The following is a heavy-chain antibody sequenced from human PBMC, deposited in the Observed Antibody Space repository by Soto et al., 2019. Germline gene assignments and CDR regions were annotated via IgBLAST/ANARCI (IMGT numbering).Heavy chain of an antibody. D-gene: IGHD3-10*01. CDR1: GGSISSGDYY. CDR2: IYYSGST. CDR3: ARGVSHSPIGYYGSGTPNWFDP. V-gene: IGHV4-30-4*01. Sequence: PSETLSLTCTVSGGSISSGDYYWNWIRQPPGKGLEWLGYIYYSGSTYYNPSLKSRLTISVDTSKNQLSLKVSSVTAADTAVYYGARGVSHSPIGYYGSGTPNWFDPWGQGTLVAVSS. J-gene: IGHJ5*02.